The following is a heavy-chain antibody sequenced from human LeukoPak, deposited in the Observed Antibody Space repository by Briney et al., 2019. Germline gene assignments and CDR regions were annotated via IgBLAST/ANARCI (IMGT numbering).Heavy chain of an antibody. J-gene: IGHJ4*02. CDR3: ARDRGYSSDY. CDR2: IKQDGSEK. Sequence: PGGSLRLSCAASGFTFSTYWMSWVRQAPGKGLEWVANIKQDGSEKYYVDSVKGQFTISRDNAKNSLYLQMTSLRAEDTAVYYCARDRGYSSDYWGQGTLVTVSS. V-gene: IGHV3-7*01. CDR1: GFTFSTYW. D-gene: IGHD5-18*01.